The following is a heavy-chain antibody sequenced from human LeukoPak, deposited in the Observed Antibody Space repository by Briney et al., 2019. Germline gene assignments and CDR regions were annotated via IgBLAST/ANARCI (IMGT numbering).Heavy chain of an antibody. J-gene: IGHJ4*02. V-gene: IGHV3-23*01. CDR3: AKDRVTAAGYYFEY. CDR2: ISSSGGST. D-gene: IGHD6-13*01. CDR1: GFTFSSYA. Sequence: GGSLRLSCAASGFTFSSYAMNWVRQAPGKGLEWVSGISSSGGSTSYADSVKGWFTISRDNSKNTLYLQMNSLRAEDTAVYYCAKDRVTAAGYYFEYWGQGTLVTVSS.